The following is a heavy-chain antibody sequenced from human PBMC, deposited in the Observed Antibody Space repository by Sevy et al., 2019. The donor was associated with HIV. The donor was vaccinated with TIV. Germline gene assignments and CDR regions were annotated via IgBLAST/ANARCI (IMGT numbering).Heavy chain of an antibody. CDR1: GSIPNTHYY. CDR2: IYYNGAT. CDR3: ARHPTVTTFHCDT. Sequence: GSIPNTHYYWGWIRQPPGKGLEWVGSIYYNGATYYNPSLKSRVSISVDPSRNQFSMKLTSLTSADTALYYCARHPTVTTFHCDTWGPGTLVTVSS. D-gene: IGHD4-17*01. J-gene: IGHJ5*02. V-gene: IGHV4-39*01.